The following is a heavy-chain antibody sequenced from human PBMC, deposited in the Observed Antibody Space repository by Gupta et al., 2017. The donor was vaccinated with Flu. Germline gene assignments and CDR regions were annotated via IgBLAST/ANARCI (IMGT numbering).Heavy chain of an antibody. V-gene: IGHV3-30*18. CDR2: LSADGGKT. CDR3: AKDSGHDTGYAFDL. CDR1: CLHFSSYA. J-gene: IGHJ4*02. Sequence: VGSGGGVVHPGGSPGLSLAAFCLHFSSYAMHWVRQAPGKGLEWVAALSADGGKTYYADSLKGRFTSSRDNSKDTVYLQMNSLRGEDTAVYYCAKDSGHDTGYAFDLWGQGTLVTVSS. D-gene: IGHD5-12*01.